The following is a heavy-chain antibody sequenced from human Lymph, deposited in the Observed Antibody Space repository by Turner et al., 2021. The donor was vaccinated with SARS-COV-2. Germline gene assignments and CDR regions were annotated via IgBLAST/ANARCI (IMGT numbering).Heavy chain of an antibody. CDR3: ANLYSSSAAGDP. Sequence: EVQLLESGGGLVQPGGSLRRSCAASGFTFSSYAMSWVRQAPGKGLEWVSAISGSGGSTYYADSVKGRFTISRYNSKNTLYLQMNSLRAEDTSVYYCANLYSSSAAGDPWGQGTLVTVSS. CDR2: ISGSGGST. CDR1: GFTFSSYA. J-gene: IGHJ5*02. D-gene: IGHD6-6*01. V-gene: IGHV3-23*01.